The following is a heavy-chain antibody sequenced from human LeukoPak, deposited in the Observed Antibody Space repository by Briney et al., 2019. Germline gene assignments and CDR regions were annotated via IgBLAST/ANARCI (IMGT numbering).Heavy chain of an antibody. CDR3: ARDQGIVVVPAAIRYYWFDP. CDR1: GGSISSSSYY. Sequence: PSEPLSLTCCVSGGSISSSSYYWGWTPQPPGKGLEWIGSIYYSGSTYYTPSLKSRVTIYVDKSKNQLSLNLNPVTAARPAVCYCARDQGIVVVPAAIRYYWFDPWGQGTLVTVSS. D-gene: IGHD2-2*02. V-gene: IGHV4-39*02. J-gene: IGHJ5*02. CDR2: IYYSGST.